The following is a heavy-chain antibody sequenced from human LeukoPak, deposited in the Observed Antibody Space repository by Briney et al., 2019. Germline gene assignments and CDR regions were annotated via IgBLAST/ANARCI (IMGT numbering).Heavy chain of an antibody. CDR3: AKASDYGGYEFDY. Sequence: PGRSLRLSCAASGFTFSSYAMSWVRQAPGKGLEWVSAISGSGGGTYYADSVKGRFTISRDNSKNTLYLQMNSLRAEDTAVYYCAKASDYGGYEFDYWGQGTLVTVSS. CDR2: ISGSGGGT. J-gene: IGHJ4*02. CDR1: GFTFSSYA. V-gene: IGHV3-23*01. D-gene: IGHD4-23*01.